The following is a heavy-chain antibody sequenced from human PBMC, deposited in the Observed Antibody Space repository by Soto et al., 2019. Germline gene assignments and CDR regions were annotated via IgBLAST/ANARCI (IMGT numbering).Heavy chain of an antibody. CDR1: GFTFSSYS. CDR2: ISSSSSTI. CDR3: AAPYYDFCSGYPPPEV. Sequence: GGSLRLSCAASGFTFSSYSMNWVRQAPGKGLEWVSYISSSSSTIYYADSVKGRFTISRDNAKNSLYLQMNSLRDEDTAVYYCAAPYYDFCSGYPPPEVWGQGTLVTVSS. D-gene: IGHD3-3*01. V-gene: IGHV3-48*02. J-gene: IGHJ4*02.